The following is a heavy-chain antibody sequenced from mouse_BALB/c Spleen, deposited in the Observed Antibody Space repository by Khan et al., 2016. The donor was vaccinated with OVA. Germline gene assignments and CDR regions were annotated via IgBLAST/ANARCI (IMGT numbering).Heavy chain of an antibody. D-gene: IGHD2-10*02. CDR3: AKVYGRDFEY. CDR1: GYSITSDYA. J-gene: IGHJ2*01. Sequence: EVQLQESGPGLVKPSQSLYLTCTVTGYSITSDYAWYWIRQFPGNKLEWLGYISYSGNTKYNPSLKSRISVTRDTSKNPFFLQLNSLTTEDTATYYGAKVYGRDFEYWGQGTTLTVSS. V-gene: IGHV3-2*02. CDR2: ISYSGNT.